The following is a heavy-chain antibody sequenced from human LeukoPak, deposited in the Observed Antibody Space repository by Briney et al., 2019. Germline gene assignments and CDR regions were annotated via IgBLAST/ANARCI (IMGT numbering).Heavy chain of an antibody. CDR1: GGSFSGYY. CDR2: INHSGST. Sequence: SETLSLTCAVYGGSFSGYYWSWIRQPPGKGLEWIGEINHSGSTNYNPSLKSRVTISVDTSKNQFSLKLSSVTAADTAVYYCARGLDSVYWGQGTLVTVSS. J-gene: IGHJ4*02. V-gene: IGHV4-34*01. CDR3: ARGLDSVY.